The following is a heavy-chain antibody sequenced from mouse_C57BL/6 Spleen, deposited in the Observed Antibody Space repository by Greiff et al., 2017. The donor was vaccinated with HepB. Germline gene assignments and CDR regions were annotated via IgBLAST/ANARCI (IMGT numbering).Heavy chain of an antibody. Sequence: QVQLQQSGAELVKPGASVKISCKASGYAFSSYWMNWVKQRPGKGLEWIGQIYPGDGDTNYNGKFKGKATLTADKSSSTAYMQLSSLTSEDSAVYFCARRGDDYGSSYGEWGQGTTLTVSS. D-gene: IGHD1-1*01. CDR2: IYPGDGDT. CDR1: GYAFSSYW. J-gene: IGHJ2*01. V-gene: IGHV1-80*01. CDR3: ARRGDDYGSSYGE.